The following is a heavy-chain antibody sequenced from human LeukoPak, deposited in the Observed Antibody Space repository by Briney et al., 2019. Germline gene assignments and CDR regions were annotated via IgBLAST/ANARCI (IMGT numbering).Heavy chain of an antibody. D-gene: IGHD5-12*01. CDR1: GGSISSYY. CDR3: ASSVASIGWYSFDY. Sequence: SETLSLTCTVSGGSISSYYWSWIRQPPGKGLEWIGYIYTSGSTNYNPSLESRVTLSVDTSKNQFSLKLSSVTAADTAVYYCASSVASIGWYSFDYWGPGTMVTVSS. CDR2: IYTSGST. V-gene: IGHV4-4*09. J-gene: IGHJ4*02.